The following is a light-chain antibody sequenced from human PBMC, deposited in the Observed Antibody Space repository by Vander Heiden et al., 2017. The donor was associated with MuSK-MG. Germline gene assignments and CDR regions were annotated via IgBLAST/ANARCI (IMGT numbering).Light chain of an antibody. Sequence: QSVLTHPPSVSGAPGQRVTISCTGGSSHIGAGYDVHLYPQLPGTRPKPLDDDNSNRPAGVADRFSGSNSGTAASLAITGLQAEDEADYYCQSYDSSLSVVFGGGTKLTVL. V-gene: IGLV1-40*01. CDR2: DNS. J-gene: IGLJ2*01. CDR3: QSYDSSLSVV. CDR1: SSHIGAGYD.